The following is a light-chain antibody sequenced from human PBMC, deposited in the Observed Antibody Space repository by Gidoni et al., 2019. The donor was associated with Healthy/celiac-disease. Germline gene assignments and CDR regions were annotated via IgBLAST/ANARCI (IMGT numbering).Light chain of an antibody. CDR2: AAS. CDR3: QHRSPWPRT. J-gene: IGKJ1*01. V-gene: IGKV3-11*01. Sequence: EIVLTQSPATLSLSPGERATLCCRASQSVSSYLGWYQQKPGQAPLLLIYAASNRATGFPARFSGSGSGSAFTLTISSLEPEDFAVYYCQHRSPWPRTFGQGTKVEIK. CDR1: QSVSSY.